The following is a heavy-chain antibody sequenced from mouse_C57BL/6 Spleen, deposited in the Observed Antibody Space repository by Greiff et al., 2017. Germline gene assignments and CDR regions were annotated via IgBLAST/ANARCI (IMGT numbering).Heavy chain of an antibody. D-gene: IGHD1-1*01. CDR1: GYTFTSYW. Sequence: QVQLQQPGAELVKPGASVKLSCKASGYTFTSYWMHWVKQRPGQGLEWIGMIHPNSGSTNYNEKVKSKATLTVDKSSSTAYMQLSSLTSEDSAVYYCALSSYWYFDVWGTGTTVTVSS. CDR3: ALSSYWYFDV. J-gene: IGHJ1*03. V-gene: IGHV1-64*01. CDR2: IHPNSGST.